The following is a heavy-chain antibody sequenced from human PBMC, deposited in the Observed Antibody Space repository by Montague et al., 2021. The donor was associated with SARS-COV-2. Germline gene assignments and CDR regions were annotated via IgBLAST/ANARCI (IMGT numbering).Heavy chain of an antibody. CDR2: IYYSGST. CDR1: GGSISSYY. CDR3: ARAIGSKYSSGWYYYYYGMDV. Sequence: SETLSLTCTVSGGSISSYYWSWIRQPPGKGLEWIGYIYYSGSTNYNPSLKSRVTISVDTSKNQFSLKLSSVTAADTAVHYCARAIGSKYSSGWYYYYYGMDVWGQGTTVTVSS. V-gene: IGHV4-59*01. J-gene: IGHJ6*02. D-gene: IGHD6-19*01.